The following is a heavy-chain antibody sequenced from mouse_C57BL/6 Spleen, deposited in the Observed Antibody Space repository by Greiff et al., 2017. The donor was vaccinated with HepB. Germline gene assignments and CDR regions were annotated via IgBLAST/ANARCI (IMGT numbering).Heavy chain of an antibody. CDR2: IYPGDGDT. D-gene: IGHD2-3*01. CDR1: GYAFSSSW. CDR3: ASSLDGSVMDY. Sequence: VQLQQSGPELVKPGASVKISCKASGYAFSSSWMNWVKQRPGKGLEWIGRIYPGDGDTNYNGKFKGKATLTADKSSSTAYMQLSSLTSEDSAVYLCASSLDGSVMDYWGQGTSVTVSS. V-gene: IGHV1-82*01. J-gene: IGHJ4*01.